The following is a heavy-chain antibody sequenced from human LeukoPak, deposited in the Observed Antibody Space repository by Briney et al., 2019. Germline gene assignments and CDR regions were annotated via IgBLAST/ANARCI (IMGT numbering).Heavy chain of an antibody. D-gene: IGHD3-22*01. CDR1: GFTFSSTY. Sequence: GGSLRLSCAASGFTFSSTYMTWVRQAPGKGLEWVSLIYSGGSTIYSDSVKVRFTISRDDSKDTVYLHMNSLRAEDTAVYYCARDRSGDSTAYYTDYWGQGTLVTVSS. J-gene: IGHJ4*02. V-gene: IGHV3-66*01. CDR3: ARDRSGDSTAYYTDY. CDR2: IYSGGST.